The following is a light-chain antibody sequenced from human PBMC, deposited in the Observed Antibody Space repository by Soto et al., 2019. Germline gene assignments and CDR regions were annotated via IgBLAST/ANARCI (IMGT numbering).Light chain of an antibody. CDR1: HTLGMN. J-gene: IGKJ4*01. CDR3: QQYNDWPLA. Sequence: ELVLTQSPGTLSLSPGERPTLSCRANHTLGMNSLAWYQQRPGQAPRLLIYCASSRPPGIPDRFSGSGSGTEFTLTIDSLQSEDFAVYYCQQYNDWPLAFGGGTQVEVK. CDR2: CAS. V-gene: IGKV3D-15*01.